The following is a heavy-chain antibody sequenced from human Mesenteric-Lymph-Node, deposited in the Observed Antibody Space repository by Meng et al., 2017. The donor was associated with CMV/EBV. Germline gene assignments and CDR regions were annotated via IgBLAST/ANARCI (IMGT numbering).Heavy chain of an antibody. CDR3: ARGGQNIVVVPAADPRYYFDY. V-gene: IGHV4-34*01. CDR1: FSGYY. J-gene: IGHJ4*02. CDR2: INHSGST. Sequence: FSGYYWSWIRKPPGKGLEWIGEINHSGSTNYNPSLKSRVTISVDTSKNQFSLKLSSVTAADTAVYYCARGGQNIVVVPAADPRYYFDYWGQGTLVTVSS. D-gene: IGHD2-2*01.